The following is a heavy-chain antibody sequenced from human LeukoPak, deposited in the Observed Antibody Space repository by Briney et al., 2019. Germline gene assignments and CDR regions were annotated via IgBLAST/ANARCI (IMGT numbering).Heavy chain of an antibody. D-gene: IGHD3-3*01. CDR2: INWNGGST. J-gene: IGHJ4*02. Sequence: GGSLRLSCAASGSTFDDYGMSWVCQAPGKGLEWVSGINWNGGSTGYADSVKGRFTISRDNAKNSLYLQMNSLRAEDTALYYCAREGLETQFDYWGQGTLVTVSS. V-gene: IGHV3-20*04. CDR1: GSTFDDYG. CDR3: AREGLETQFDY.